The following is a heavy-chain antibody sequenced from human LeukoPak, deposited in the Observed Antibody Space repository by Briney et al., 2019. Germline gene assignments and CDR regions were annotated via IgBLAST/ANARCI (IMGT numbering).Heavy chain of an antibody. CDR3: AKEGEAAADFDY. Sequence: GGSLRLSCAASGFTVSSNYMSWVRQAPGKGLEWVSLISWDGGSTYYADSVKGRFTISRDNSKNSLYLQMNSLRTEDTALYYCAKEGEAAADFDYWGQGTLVTVSS. V-gene: IGHV3-43*01. CDR1: GFTVSSNY. CDR2: ISWDGGST. J-gene: IGHJ4*02. D-gene: IGHD6-13*01.